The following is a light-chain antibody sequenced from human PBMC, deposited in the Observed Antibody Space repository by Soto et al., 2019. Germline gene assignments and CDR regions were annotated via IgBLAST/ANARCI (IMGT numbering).Light chain of an antibody. V-gene: IGKV3-20*01. J-gene: IGKJ5*01. CDR2: GTS. Sequence: IVMTQSPATRAVAPGARATLSCKVSQSVSSNLAWYQQKPGQAPRLLIYGTSSRAAGIPDRFSGSGSGTDFTLTISRLEPEDVAVYYCQQYGTSPPDTFGQGTRLEIK. CDR3: QQYGTSPPDT. CDR1: QSVSSN.